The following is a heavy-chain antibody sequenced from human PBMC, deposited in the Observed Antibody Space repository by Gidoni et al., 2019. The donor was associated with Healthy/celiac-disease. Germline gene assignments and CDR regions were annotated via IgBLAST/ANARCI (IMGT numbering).Heavy chain of an antibody. CDR2: IYHSGST. D-gene: IGHD3-3*01. CDR3: ARDNTPWGFGHNWFDP. CDR1: GYSISSGYY. Sequence: QVQLQESGPGLVKPSEPMSLTCAVSGYSISSGYYWGWIRQPPGKGLEWIGSIYHSGSTYYNLSLKSRVTISVDTSKNQFSLKLSSVTAADTAVYYWARDNTPWGFGHNWFDPWGQGTLVTVSS. V-gene: IGHV4-38-2*02. J-gene: IGHJ5*02.